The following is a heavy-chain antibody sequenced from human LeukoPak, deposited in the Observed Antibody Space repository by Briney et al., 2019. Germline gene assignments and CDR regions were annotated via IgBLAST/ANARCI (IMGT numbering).Heavy chain of an antibody. CDR2: ISAYNGNT. CDR3: ARALYSSSAVGFDP. Sequence: ASVKLSCKASGYTFTSYGISWVRQAPGQGLEWMGWISAYNGNTNYAQKLQGRVTMTTDTSTSTAYMELRSLRSDDTAVYYCARALYSSSAVGFDPWGQGTLVTVSS. V-gene: IGHV1-18*01. D-gene: IGHD6-6*01. J-gene: IGHJ5*02. CDR1: GYTFTSYG.